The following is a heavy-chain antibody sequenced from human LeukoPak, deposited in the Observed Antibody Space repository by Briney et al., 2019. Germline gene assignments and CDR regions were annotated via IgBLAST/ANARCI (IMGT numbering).Heavy chain of an antibody. Sequence: ASVKVSCKAPGYTFSNYDINWVRQTTGQGLEWMGWMHPNSGNTGLALKFQGRLTITRNISISTAYMELGSLTSEDTAVYYCAREGGYYGSGSFFDYWGQGTLVTVSS. CDR1: GYTFSNYD. V-gene: IGHV1-8*03. CDR3: AREGGYYGSGSFFDY. CDR2: MHPNSGNT. J-gene: IGHJ4*02. D-gene: IGHD3-10*01.